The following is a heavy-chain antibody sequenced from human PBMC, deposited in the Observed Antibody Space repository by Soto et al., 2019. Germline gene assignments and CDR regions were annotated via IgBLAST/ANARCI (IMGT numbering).Heavy chain of an antibody. Sequence: SETLSLTCAVYGGSFSGYYWSWIRQPPGKGLEWIGEINHSGSTNYNPSLKSRVTISVDTSKNQFSLKLSSVTAAGTAVYYCASPPDFWSGYSFDYWGQGTLVTVSS. V-gene: IGHV4-34*01. D-gene: IGHD3-3*01. J-gene: IGHJ4*02. CDR2: INHSGST. CDR1: GGSFSGYY. CDR3: ASPPDFWSGYSFDY.